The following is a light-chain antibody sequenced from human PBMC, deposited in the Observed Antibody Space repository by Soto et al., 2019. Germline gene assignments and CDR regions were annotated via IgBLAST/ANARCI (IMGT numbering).Light chain of an antibody. Sequence: DIQLTQSPSFLSASVGDRVTISCRASQGISDYLAWYQQKPGKAPKLLIYAASTLQSGVQSRFSGSASETEFTLTISSLQPEDFATYFCQQFNAYPLTFGGGTMVEI. V-gene: IGKV1-9*01. CDR1: QGISDY. CDR3: QQFNAYPLT. J-gene: IGKJ4*01. CDR2: AAS.